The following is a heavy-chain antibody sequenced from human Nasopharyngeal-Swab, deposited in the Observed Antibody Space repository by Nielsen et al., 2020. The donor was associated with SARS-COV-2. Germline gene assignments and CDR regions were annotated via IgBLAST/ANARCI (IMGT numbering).Heavy chain of an antibody. CDR3: ARNLRFLVWLAHAPHYYYYGMDV. J-gene: IGHJ6*02. Sequence: VCQAPGKGLAWVSYISSSGSTIYYADSVKGRFTISRDNAKNSLYLQMNSLSAEDTAVYYCARNLRFLVWLAHAPHYYYYGMDVWGQGATVTVSS. D-gene: IGHD3-3*01. V-gene: IGHV3-48*03. CDR2: ISSSGSTI.